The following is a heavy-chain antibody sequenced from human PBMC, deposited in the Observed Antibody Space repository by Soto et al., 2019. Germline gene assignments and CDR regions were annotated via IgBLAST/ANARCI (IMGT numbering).Heavy chain of an antibody. CDR3: ARWTGCLDH. V-gene: IGHV3-74*01. CDR1: GLMFSSYW. CDR2: INNDGTDA. Sequence: EVQLVESGGGFVQPGGSLRLSCAASGLMFSSYWMHLVRQAPGKGLVWVSHINNDGTDASYVDSVKGRFSISRDNAQNTVDLQMNSLGADDTAVYYCARWTGCLDHWGQGILVTVSS. J-gene: IGHJ5*02.